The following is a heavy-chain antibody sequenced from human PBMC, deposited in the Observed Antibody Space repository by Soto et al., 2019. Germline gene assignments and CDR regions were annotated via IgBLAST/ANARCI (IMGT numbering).Heavy chain of an antibody. D-gene: IGHD6-6*01. Sequence: GGSLRLSCAASGFTFSSYEMNWVRQAPGKGLEWVSYISSSGSTIYYADSVKGRFTISRDNAKNSLYLQMNSLRAEDTAVYYCARDMGEYSSSSWYFDLWGRGTLATVSS. CDR1: GFTFSSYE. CDR3: ARDMGEYSSSSWYFDL. CDR2: ISSSGSTI. V-gene: IGHV3-48*03. J-gene: IGHJ2*01.